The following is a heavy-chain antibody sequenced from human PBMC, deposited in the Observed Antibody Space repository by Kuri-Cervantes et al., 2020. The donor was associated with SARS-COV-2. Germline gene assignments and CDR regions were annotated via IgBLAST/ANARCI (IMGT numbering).Heavy chain of an antibody. D-gene: IGHD5-18*01. CDR2: IIPIFGTA. V-gene: IGHV1-69*13. J-gene: IGHJ4*02. CDR1: GYTLTELS. Sequence: ASVKVSCKVSGYTLTELSMHWVRQAPGQGLEWMGGIIPIFGTANYAQKFQGRVTITADESTSTAYMELSSLRSEDTAVYYCAREAIGYSYGYCFDYWGQGTLVTVSS. CDR3: AREAIGYSYGYCFDY.